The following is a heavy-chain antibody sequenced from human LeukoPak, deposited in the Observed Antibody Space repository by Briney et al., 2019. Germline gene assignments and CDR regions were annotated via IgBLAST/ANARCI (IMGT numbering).Heavy chain of an antibody. J-gene: IGHJ5*02. Sequence: ASVKVSCKASGYTFTSYGISWVRQAPGQGLEGMGWISAYNGNTNYAQKLQGRVTMTTDTSTSTASMEPRSLRSDDTAVYYCARLSDKGLNCSGGSCYPNWFDPWGQGTLVTVSS. V-gene: IGHV1-18*01. CDR1: GYTFTSYG. CDR3: ARLSDKGLNCSGGSCYPNWFDP. D-gene: IGHD2-15*01. CDR2: ISAYNGNT.